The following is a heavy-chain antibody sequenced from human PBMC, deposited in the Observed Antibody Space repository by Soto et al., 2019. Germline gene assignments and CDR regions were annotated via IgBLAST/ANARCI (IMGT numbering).Heavy chain of an antibody. CDR1: GFTFSSYS. CDR3: ARDGDGFWSGPDAFDI. V-gene: IGHV3-48*02. D-gene: IGHD3-3*01. Sequence: GGSLRLSCAASGFTFSSYSMNWVRQAPGKGLEWVSYISSSSTIYYADSVKGRFTISRDNAKNSLYLQMNSLRDEDTAVYYCARDGDGFWSGPDAFDIWGQGTMVTVSS. CDR2: ISSSSTI. J-gene: IGHJ3*02.